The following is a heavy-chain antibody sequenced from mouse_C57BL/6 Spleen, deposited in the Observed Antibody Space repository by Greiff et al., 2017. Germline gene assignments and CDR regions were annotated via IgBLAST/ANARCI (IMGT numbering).Heavy chain of an antibody. CDR1: GYAFSSSW. J-gene: IGHJ2*01. Sequence: QVQLKQSGPELVKPGASVKISCKASGYAFSSSWMNWVKQRPGKGLEWIGRIYPGDGDTNYNGKFKGKATLTADKSSSTAYMQLSSLTSENSAVYFCALNSYLDYWGQGTTLTVSS. CDR2: IYPGDGDT. V-gene: IGHV1-82*01. CDR3: ALNSYLDY. D-gene: IGHD1-3*01.